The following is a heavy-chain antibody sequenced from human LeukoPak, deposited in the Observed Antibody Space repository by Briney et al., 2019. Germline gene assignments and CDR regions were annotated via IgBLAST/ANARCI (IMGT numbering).Heavy chain of an antibody. CDR2: ISSSSSTI. CDR1: GFIFSRYW. J-gene: IGHJ3*02. CDR3: ARDSITMIGAFDI. D-gene: IGHD3-22*01. Sequence: GGSLRLSCAASGFIFSRYWMSWVRQAPGKGLEWVSYISSSSSTIYYADSVKGRFTISRDNAKNSLYLQMNSLRAEDTAVYYCARDSITMIGAFDIWGQGTMVTVSS. V-gene: IGHV3-48*04.